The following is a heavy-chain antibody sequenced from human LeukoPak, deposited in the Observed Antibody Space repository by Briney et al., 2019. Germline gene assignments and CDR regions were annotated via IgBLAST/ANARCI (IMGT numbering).Heavy chain of an antibody. Sequence: PSETLSLTCTVSGGSISSSYYYWAWIRQPPGKGLEWIGNIYYSGSTNYNPSLKSRATISADTSKNQVSLKLSSVTTADTAVYYCARSVVTLYWYFDLWGRGTLVTVSS. J-gene: IGHJ2*01. V-gene: IGHV4-39*07. CDR3: ARSVVTLYWYFDL. D-gene: IGHD4-23*01. CDR2: IYYSGST. CDR1: GGSISSSYYY.